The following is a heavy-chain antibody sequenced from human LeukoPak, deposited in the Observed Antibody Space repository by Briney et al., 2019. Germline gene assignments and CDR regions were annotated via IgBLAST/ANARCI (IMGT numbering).Heavy chain of an antibody. CDR2: IRYDGSNK. D-gene: IGHD6-19*01. V-gene: IGHV3-30*02. CDR3: AKDLREYSSGFGRIYYYYYMDV. CDR1: GFTFSSYG. J-gene: IGHJ6*03. Sequence: GGSLRLSCAASGFTFSSYGMHWVRQAPGKGLEWVAFIRYDGSNKYYADSVKGRFTISRDNSKNTLYLQMNSLRAEDTAVYYCAKDLREYSSGFGRIYYYYYMDVWGKGTTVTISS.